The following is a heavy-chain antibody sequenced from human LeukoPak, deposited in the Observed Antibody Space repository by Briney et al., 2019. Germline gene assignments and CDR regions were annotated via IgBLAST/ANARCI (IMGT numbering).Heavy chain of an antibody. J-gene: IGHJ3*01. CDR3: ARKRWADAFDV. CDR1: GYNFANYW. Sequence: GESLKISCQASGYNFANYWIGWVRQVPGKGLERMGLIYGGDSDTRYNPSFQGHVRISADKSIVTAYLQWNSLKASDTAMYYCARKRWADAFDVWGQGTMVTVSS. CDR2: IYGGDSDT. D-gene: IGHD4-23*01. V-gene: IGHV5-51*01.